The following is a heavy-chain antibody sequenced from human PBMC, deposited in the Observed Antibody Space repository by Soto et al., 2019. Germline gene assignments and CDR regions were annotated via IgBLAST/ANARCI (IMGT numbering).Heavy chain of an antibody. D-gene: IGHD1-1*01. V-gene: IGHV1-2*02. Sequence: ASVKVSCKASGYTFSDCYIHWVRQAPGQGLEWMGWINPNSGGTKYAPKFQGGVTMTRDTSITTAYMELSRLRSGDTAEYYCAREPATAKPEGVDSWGQGTLVTVSS. J-gene: IGHJ4*02. CDR2: INPNSGGT. CDR3: AREPATAKPEGVDS. CDR1: GYTFSDCY.